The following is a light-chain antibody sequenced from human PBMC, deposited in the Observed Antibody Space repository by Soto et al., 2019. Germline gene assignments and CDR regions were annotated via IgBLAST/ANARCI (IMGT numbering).Light chain of an antibody. CDR3: AAWDDSLSGPNWI. V-gene: IGLV1-47*01. CDR1: SSNIGTNY. J-gene: IGLJ3*02. CDR2: TCD. Sequence: QSVLTQPPSASGTPGQRVTISCSGSSSNIGTNYIYWYQHLPGVAPKLLIYTCDQRPSGVPDRFSRSKSGTSASLAISGLRSEDEADYYCAAWDDSLSGPNWIFGGGTKLTVL.